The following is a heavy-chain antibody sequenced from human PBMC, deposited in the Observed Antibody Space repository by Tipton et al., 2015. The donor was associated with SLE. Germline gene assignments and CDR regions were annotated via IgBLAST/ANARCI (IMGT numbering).Heavy chain of an antibody. J-gene: IGHJ3*02. D-gene: IGHD3-16*01. V-gene: IGHV3-9*01. CDR2: ISWNSGSI. CDR3: AKDIGGARFGAFDI. Sequence: SLRLSCAASGFTFDDYAMHWVRQAPGKGLEWVSGISWNSGSIGYADSVKGRFTISRDNAKNSLYLQMNSLRAEDTASYYCAKDIGGARFGAFDIWGQGTMVTVSS. CDR1: GFTFDDYA.